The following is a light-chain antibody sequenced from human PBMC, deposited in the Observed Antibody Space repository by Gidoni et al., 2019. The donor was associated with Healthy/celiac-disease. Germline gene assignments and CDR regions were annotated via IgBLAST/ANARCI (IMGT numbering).Light chain of an antibody. CDR3: CSYAGSSTYVV. Sequence: QSALTQPAPVSGSPGQSITISCTGTSSDVGSYNLVSWYQQHPGKAPKLMIYEGSKRPSGVSNRVSGSKSGNTASLTISGLQAEDEADYYCCSYAGSSTYVVFGGGTKLTVL. J-gene: IGLJ2*01. CDR1: SSDVGSYNL. V-gene: IGLV2-23*01. CDR2: EGS.